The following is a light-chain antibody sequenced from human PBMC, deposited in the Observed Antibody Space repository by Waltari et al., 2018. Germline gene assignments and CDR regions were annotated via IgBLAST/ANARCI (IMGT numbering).Light chain of an antibody. J-gene: IGLJ1*01. CDR3: CSYAGHSTYV. CDR1: SSDVGNCNL. CDR2: EVS. V-gene: IGLV2-23*02. Sequence: QSALTQPASVSGSPGQSITISCTGTSSDVGNCNLVSWYQQHPGKAPKLMIYEVSQRPSGVSNRFSGSKSGNTASLTISGLQPEDETDYYCCSYAGHSTYVFGTGTKVTVL.